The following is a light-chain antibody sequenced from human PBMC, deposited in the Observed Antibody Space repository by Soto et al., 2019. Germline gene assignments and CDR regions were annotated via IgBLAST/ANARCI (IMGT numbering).Light chain of an antibody. V-gene: IGLV2-23*02. J-gene: IGLJ1*01. CDR2: EVS. CDR3: CSSAGALYV. Sequence: QSALTQPASVSGSPGQSITISCTGTSSDVGSHNLVSWYQQHPGKAPKLIIYEVSKRPLGESNHFSGSKSGNTASLTISGLQAEDEADYYCCSSAGALYVFGTGTQLTVL. CDR1: SSDVGSHNL.